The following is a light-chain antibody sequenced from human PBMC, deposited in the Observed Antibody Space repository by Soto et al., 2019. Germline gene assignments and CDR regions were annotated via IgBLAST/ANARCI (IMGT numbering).Light chain of an antibody. CDR1: QSISSW. CDR3: QQYNSHWT. CDR2: DAS. Sequence: EIPMTKSPSALSSYEGDRVTITCRASQSISSWLAWDQQKPGKAPKPPIYDASSLESGVPSRFRASGSGTEFTLPISSQTPDDFATYDCQQYNSHWTFGQGTKV. V-gene: IGKV1-5*01. J-gene: IGKJ1*01.